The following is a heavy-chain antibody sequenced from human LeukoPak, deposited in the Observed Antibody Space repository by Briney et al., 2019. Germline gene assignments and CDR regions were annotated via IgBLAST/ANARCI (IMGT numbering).Heavy chain of an antibody. D-gene: IGHD4-17*01. CDR3: TRATTGPLSY. J-gene: IGHJ4*02. V-gene: IGHV3-73*01. CDR1: GFTFIGSA. CDR2: IRSKANSYAT. Sequence: GSLRLSCAASGFTFIGSAMHWVRQASGKGLEWVGRIRSKANSYATAYAASGKGRFTISRDDSKNTAYLQMNSLKTEDTAVYYCTRATTGPLSYWGQGTLVTVSS.